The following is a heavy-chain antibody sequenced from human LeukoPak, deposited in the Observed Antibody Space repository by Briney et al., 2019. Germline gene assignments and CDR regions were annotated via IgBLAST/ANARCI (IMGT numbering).Heavy chain of an antibody. CDR3: ARIGGGNSQVFDY. Sequence: PGGSLRLSCAASGFTFSSYGMSWVRQAPGKGLEWVSAIIGSGGRTIYEATVKGRFTITRDTSKNMLFLQMNSLRVEDTAIYYCARIGGGNSQVFDYWGQGTLVTVSS. V-gene: IGHV3-23*01. J-gene: IGHJ4*02. CDR1: GFTFSSYG. CDR2: IIGSGGRT. D-gene: IGHD4-23*01.